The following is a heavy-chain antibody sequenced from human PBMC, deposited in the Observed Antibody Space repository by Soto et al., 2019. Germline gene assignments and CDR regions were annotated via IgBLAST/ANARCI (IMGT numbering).Heavy chain of an antibody. D-gene: IGHD3-22*01. Sequence: SETLSLTCTVSGGSVSSGSYYWSWIRRPPGKGLEWIGSIFYSGNSYYNPSLKSRVTISVDTSKNQFSLNLSSVSATDTAVYYCARLGYDSNDHYDDIDYWGQGTLVTVSS. V-gene: IGHV4-39*01. CDR2: IFYSGNS. J-gene: IGHJ4*02. CDR3: ARLGYDSNDHYDDIDY. CDR1: GGSVSSGSYY.